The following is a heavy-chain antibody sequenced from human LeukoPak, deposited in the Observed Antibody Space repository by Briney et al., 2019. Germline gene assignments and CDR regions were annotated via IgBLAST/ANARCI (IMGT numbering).Heavy chain of an antibody. CDR2: INTNTGNP. D-gene: IGHD3-10*01. Sequence: ASVKVSCKASGYTFTSYGISWVRQAPGQGLEWMGWINTNTGNPTYAQGFTGRFVFSLDTSVSTAYLQISSLKAEDTAVYYCARKSGDWYFDLWGRGTLVTVSS. J-gene: IGHJ2*01. V-gene: IGHV7-4-1*02. CDR1: GYTFTSYG. CDR3: ARKSGDWYFDL.